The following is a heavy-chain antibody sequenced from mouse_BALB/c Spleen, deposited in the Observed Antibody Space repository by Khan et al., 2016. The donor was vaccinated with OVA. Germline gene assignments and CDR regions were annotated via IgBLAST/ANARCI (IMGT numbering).Heavy chain of an antibody. CDR1: GFSLSRYN. J-gene: IGHJ4*01. V-gene: IGHV2-6-4*01. CDR3: ARAYYRYDGYYAMDY. Sequence: VQLQESGPGLVAPSQSLSITCTVSGFSLSRYNIHWVRQLPGKGLEWLGMIWGGGGTDYNSTLKSRLSISKDNSKSQVFLKMNSLQTEDTAMYYCARAYYRYDGYYAMDYWGQGTSVTVSS. CDR2: IWGGGGT. D-gene: IGHD2-14*01.